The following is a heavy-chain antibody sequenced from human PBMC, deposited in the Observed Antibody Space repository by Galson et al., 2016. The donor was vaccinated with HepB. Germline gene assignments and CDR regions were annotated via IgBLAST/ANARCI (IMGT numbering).Heavy chain of an antibody. CDR1: GFTFNNHA. CDR2: ISPSGDNT. J-gene: IGHJ4*02. D-gene: IGHD7-27*01. Sequence: SLRLSCAASGFTFNNHAMYWVRQAPGKGLEWVSTISPSGDNTYYADSVKGRFTISRDISKNTLYLQMNSLRADDTALYYCARRGINWGFFDYWGQGTLVTVSS. CDR3: ARRGINWGFFDY. V-gene: IGHV3-23*01.